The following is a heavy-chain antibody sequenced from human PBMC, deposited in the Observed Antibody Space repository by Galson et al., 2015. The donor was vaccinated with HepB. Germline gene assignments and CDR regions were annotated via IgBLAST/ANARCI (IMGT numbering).Heavy chain of an antibody. CDR2: ITPILART. J-gene: IGHJ4*02. CDR3: ARDQGVTGIDI. D-gene: IGHD2-21*02. V-gene: IGHV1-69*08. CDR1: GGSFDTYS. Sequence: SVKVSCKASGGSFDTYSFIWVRQAPGQGLELMGRITPILARTNYAQNFKGRVTITADKSTSTAYMEMTSLRSEDTAMYYCARDQGVTGIDIWGLGTLVTVSS.